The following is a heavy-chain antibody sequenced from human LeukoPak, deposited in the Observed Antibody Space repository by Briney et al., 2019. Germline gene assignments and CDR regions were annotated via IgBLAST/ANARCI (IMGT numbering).Heavy chain of an antibody. V-gene: IGHV3-7*03. CDR2: IRQDGGEI. CDR3: ARALSA. D-gene: IGHD3-3*01. Sequence: PGGSLKLPCAASGFTFSNYWMHWVRQAPGKGLEWVANIRQDGGEIYYVGSVKGRFSISRDNAKNSVYLQMNSLRAEDTAVYYCARALSAWGQGTLVTVSS. J-gene: IGHJ4*02. CDR1: GFTFSNYW.